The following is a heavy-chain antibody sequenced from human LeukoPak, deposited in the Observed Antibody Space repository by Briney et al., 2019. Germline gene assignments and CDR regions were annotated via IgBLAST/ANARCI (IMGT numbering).Heavy chain of an antibody. J-gene: IGHJ4*02. Sequence: GESLKISCRGSGYSFTSYWIGWVRQMPGKGLEWMGIIYPADSDTRYSPSFQGQVTISADKSISTTYLQWSSLKASDTAMYYCARPYSSNWFVDYWGQGTLVTVSS. CDR1: GYSFTSYW. CDR3: ARPYSSNWFVDY. CDR2: IYPADSDT. V-gene: IGHV5-51*01. D-gene: IGHD6-13*01.